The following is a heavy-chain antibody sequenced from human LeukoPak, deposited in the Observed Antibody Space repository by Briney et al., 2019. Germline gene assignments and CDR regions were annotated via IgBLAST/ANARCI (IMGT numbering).Heavy chain of an antibody. CDR2: ISGSGGST. CDR1: RFTFSSYA. CDR3: AKSGLQFLYFDY. Sequence: GGSLRLSCAASRFTFSSYAMSWVRQAPGKGLDWVSAISGSGGSTYYADSLKGRFTISRDNSKNTLYLQMNSLRAEDTAVYYCAKSGLQFLYFDYWGQGTLVTVSS. J-gene: IGHJ4*02. D-gene: IGHD5-24*01. V-gene: IGHV3-23*01.